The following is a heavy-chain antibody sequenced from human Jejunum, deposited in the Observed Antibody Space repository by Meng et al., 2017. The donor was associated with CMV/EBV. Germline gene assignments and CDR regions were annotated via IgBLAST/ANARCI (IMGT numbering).Heavy chain of an antibody. CDR1: GVKFDDYA. J-gene: IGHJ4*02. D-gene: IGHD2/OR15-2a*01. CDR2: ISWNSFSP. CDR3: AKAGAFDHFFDY. Sequence: AASGVKFDDYAMHWVRQVPGEGLGWVAAISWNSFSPGYAESVKGRFTISRDNAKNSLYLQMNSLRAEDTAIYYCAKAGAFDHFFDYWGQGTLVTVSS. V-gene: IGHV3-9*01.